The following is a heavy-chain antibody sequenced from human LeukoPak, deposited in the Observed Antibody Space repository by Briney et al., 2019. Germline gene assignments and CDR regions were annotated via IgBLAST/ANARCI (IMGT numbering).Heavy chain of an antibody. CDR3: AKDGTSYYDSSGYSDLDY. D-gene: IGHD3-22*01. V-gene: IGHV3-48*01. CDR2: ISSSSSTI. J-gene: IGHJ4*02. Sequence: GGSLRLSCAASGFTFSSYSMNWVRQAPGKGLEWVSYISSSSSTIYYADSVKGRFTISRDNSKNTLYLQMNSLRAEDTAVYYCAKDGTSYYDSSGYSDLDYWGQGTLVTVSS. CDR1: GFTFSSYS.